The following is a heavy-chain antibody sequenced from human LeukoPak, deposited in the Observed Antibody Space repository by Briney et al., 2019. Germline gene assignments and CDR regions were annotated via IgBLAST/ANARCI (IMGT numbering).Heavy chain of an antibody. D-gene: IGHD3-3*01. CDR3: VSTYYDFWSGYNQELGWFDP. CDR1: GGSISSGGYY. Sequence: SQTLSLTCTVSGGSISSGGYYWSWIRQHPGKGLEWIGYIYYSGSTYYNPSLKSRVTISVDTSKNQFSLKLSSVTAADTAVYYCVSTYYDFWSGYNQELGWFDPWGQGTLVTVSS. V-gene: IGHV4-31*03. CDR2: IYYSGST. J-gene: IGHJ5*02.